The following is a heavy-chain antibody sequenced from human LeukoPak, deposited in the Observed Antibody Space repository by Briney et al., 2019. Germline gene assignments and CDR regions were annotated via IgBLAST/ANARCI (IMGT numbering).Heavy chain of an antibody. CDR2: ISYNGGTI. D-gene: IGHD2-15*01. V-gene: IGHV3-9*03. J-gene: IGHJ3*02. CDR1: GFTLNDYA. Sequence: GGSLRLSCAVSGFTLNDYAMHWVRQAPGKGLEWASGISYNGGTIGFADSVKGRFTISRDNAKNSLYLQMNSLRAEDMALYYCAKDGCSGGSCYGRSAFDIWGPGTMVTVSS. CDR3: AKDGCSGGSCYGRSAFDI.